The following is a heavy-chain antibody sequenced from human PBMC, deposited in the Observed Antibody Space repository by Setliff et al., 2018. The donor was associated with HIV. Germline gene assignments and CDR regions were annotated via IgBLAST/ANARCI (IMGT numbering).Heavy chain of an antibody. CDR2: IYSGGST. V-gene: IGHV3-66*02. J-gene: IGHJ6*03. D-gene: IGHD5-18*01. CDR1: GFTVSSNY. Sequence: GGSLRLSCAASGFTVSSNYMSWVRQAPGKGLEWVSVIYSGGSTYYADSVKGRFTISRDNSKNTLYLQMNSLRAEDTAVYYCARDQWGYSYGYYYYYYMDVWGRGTTVTVSS. CDR3: ARDQWGYSYGYYYYYYMDV.